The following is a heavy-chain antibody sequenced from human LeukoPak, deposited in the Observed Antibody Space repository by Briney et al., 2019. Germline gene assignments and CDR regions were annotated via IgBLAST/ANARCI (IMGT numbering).Heavy chain of an antibody. J-gene: IGHJ4*02. CDR2: ISGSGGST. Sequence: GGSLRLSCAASGFTFSTYAMGWVRQAPGKGLEWVSAISGSGGSTYFADSVKGRFTISRDNSKNTVFLQMNSLRVEDTSIYYCSKLSRSGTNSDYWGQGTLVTVSS. V-gene: IGHV3-23*01. CDR3: SKLSRSGTNSDY. D-gene: IGHD2-2*01. CDR1: GFTFSTYA.